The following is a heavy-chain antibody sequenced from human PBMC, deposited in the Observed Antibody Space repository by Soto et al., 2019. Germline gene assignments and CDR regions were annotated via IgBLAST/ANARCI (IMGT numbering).Heavy chain of an antibody. D-gene: IGHD1-1*01. CDR1: GCTFSSDA. CDR3: ASAKDVYNDPHAFDT. V-gene: IGHV1-69*13. J-gene: IGHJ3*02. Sequence: GASVNCYVNASGCTFSSDAISWVRQAPGQVLDCIGGIIPIFGTANYAQNFQGRVTITADESTSKYYMELSSLRSEDTAVYYCASAKDVYNDPHAFDTWGQEKMVTVSS. CDR2: IIPIFGTA.